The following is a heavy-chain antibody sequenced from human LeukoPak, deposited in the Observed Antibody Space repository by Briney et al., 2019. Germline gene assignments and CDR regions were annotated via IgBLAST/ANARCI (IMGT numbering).Heavy chain of an antibody. CDR2: IKADGSEK. J-gene: IGHJ4*02. V-gene: IGHV3-7*01. CDR3: ARESSVVRGVITDFDY. D-gene: IGHD3-10*01. CDR1: GFTFTNYW. Sequence: GGSLRLSCAASGFTFTNYWMSWVRQAPGKGLEWVANIKADGSEKFYVDSVKGRFTISRDNAKNSLYLQMNSLRTEDTAVYYCARESSVVRGVITDFDYWGQGTLVTVSS.